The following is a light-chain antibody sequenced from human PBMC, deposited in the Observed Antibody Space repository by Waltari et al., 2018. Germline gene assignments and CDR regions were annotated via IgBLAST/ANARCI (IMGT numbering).Light chain of an antibody. J-gene: IGKJ4*01. CDR2: KAS. CDR3: QQYNTYSPGPT. Sequence: DIQMTQSPSTLSASVGDRVTITCRASQSILTWLAWYQQKPGKAPRLLMYKASSLQSGVPSRFSGSGSGTEFTLTICSLQPDDFATYYYQQYNTYSPGPTFGGGTKVEIK. V-gene: IGKV1-5*03. CDR1: QSILTW.